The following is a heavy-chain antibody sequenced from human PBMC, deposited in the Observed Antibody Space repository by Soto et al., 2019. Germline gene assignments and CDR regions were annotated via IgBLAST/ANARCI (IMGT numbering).Heavy chain of an antibody. CDR3: ARDRRITIFGSADDAFDI. CDR1: GGSISSYY. CDR2: IYYSGST. Sequence: QVQLQESGPGLVKPSETLSLTCTVSGGSISSYYWSWIRQPPGKGLEWIGYIYYSGSTNYNPSLKSRVTISVDTSKNQCSLKLSSVTAADTAVYYLARDRRITIFGSADDAFDIWGQGTMVTVSS. D-gene: IGHD3-3*01. J-gene: IGHJ3*02. V-gene: IGHV4-59*01.